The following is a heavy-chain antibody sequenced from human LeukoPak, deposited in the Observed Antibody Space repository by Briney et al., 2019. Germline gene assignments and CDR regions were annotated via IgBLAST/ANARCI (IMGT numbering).Heavy chain of an antibody. CDR2: INPSGGST. J-gene: IGHJ4*02. D-gene: IGHD3-16*01. V-gene: IGHV1-46*01. CDR3: ARDPLRGVFDY. Sequence: EASVKVSCKASGYTFTSYYMHWVRQAPGQGLEWMGIINPSGGSTGYAQKFQGRVTMTRDTSTSTVYMELSSLRSEDTAVYYCARDPLRGVFDYWGQGTLVTVSS. CDR1: GYTFTSYY.